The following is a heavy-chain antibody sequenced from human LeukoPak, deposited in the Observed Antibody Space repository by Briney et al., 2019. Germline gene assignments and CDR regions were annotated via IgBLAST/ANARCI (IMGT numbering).Heavy chain of an antibody. Sequence: PSETLSLTCTVSGGSISSGGYYWRWIRQHPGKGLEWIGYIYYSGSTYYNPSLKSRVTISADTSKNQFSLKLSSVTAADTAVYYCARGNYGNWFDPWGQGTLVTVSS. D-gene: IGHD1-7*01. CDR1: GGSISSGGYY. J-gene: IGHJ5*02. CDR2: IYYSGST. CDR3: ARGNYGNWFDP. V-gene: IGHV4-31*03.